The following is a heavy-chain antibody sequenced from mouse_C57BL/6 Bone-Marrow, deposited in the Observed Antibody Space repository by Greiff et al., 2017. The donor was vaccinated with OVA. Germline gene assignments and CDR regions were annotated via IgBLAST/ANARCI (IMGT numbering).Heavy chain of an antibody. D-gene: IGHD2-12*01. CDR1: GYTFTSYG. Sequence: VQLQESGAELARPGASVKLSCKASGYTFTSYGISWVKQRTGQGLEWIGEIYPRSGTTYYNEKFKGKATLTADKSSSTAYMELRSLTSEDSAVYVCARRGLYSPWYFDVWGTGTTVTVSA. CDR2: IYPRSGTT. CDR3: ARRGLYSPWYFDV. V-gene: IGHV1-81*01. J-gene: IGHJ1*03.